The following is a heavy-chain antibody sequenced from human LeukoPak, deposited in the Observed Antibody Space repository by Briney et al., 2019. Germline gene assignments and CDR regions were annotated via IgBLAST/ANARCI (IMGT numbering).Heavy chain of an antibody. CDR1: GYTFTSYG. V-gene: IGHV1-18*01. Sequence: ASVKVSCKASGYTFTSYGISWVRQAPGQGLEWMGWISAYNGNTNYAQKLQGRVTMTTDTSTSTAYMELRSLRSDDTAVYYCARDAWGVRGVNHFDYWGQGTLVTVSS. CDR2: ISAYNGNT. CDR3: ARDAWGVRGVNHFDY. J-gene: IGHJ4*02. D-gene: IGHD3-10*01.